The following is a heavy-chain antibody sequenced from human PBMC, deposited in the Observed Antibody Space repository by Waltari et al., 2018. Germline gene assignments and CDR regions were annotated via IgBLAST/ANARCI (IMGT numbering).Heavy chain of an antibody. CDR2: IYYSGST. V-gene: IGHV4-31*03. CDR3: ARETTFYYYYMDV. D-gene: IGHD3-16*01. J-gene: IGHJ6*03. Sequence: QVQLQESGPGLVKPSQTLSLTCPVSGGSISSGGYYWSWIRQHPGKGLEWIGYIYYSGSTYYNPSLKSRVTISVDTSKNQFSLKLSSVTAADTAVYYCARETTFYYYYMDVWGKGTTVTVSS. CDR1: GGSISSGGYY.